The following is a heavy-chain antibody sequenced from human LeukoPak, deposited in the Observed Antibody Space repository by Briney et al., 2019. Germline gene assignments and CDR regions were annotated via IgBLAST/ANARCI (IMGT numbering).Heavy chain of an antibody. J-gene: IGHJ4*02. Sequence: GGSLRLSCAASGFTFSSYAMSWVRQAPGKGLEWVSTIIGSGGSTYYADSVRGRFTISRDNSKNTPYLQMNSLRAEDTAVYYCAKDLLPSHYDSRVLDYWGQGTLVTVSS. D-gene: IGHD3-22*01. CDR3: AKDLLPSHYDSRVLDY. CDR2: IIGSGGST. V-gene: IGHV3-23*01. CDR1: GFTFSSYA.